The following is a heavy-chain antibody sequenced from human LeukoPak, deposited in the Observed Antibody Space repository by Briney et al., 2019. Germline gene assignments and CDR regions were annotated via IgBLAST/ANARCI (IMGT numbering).Heavy chain of an antibody. CDR1: GLRFSDYY. D-gene: IGHD2-15*01. J-gene: IGHJ4*02. Sequence: PGGSLRLSCAASGLRFSDYYVSWIRQAPGKGLQWVSYISSGGDIMHYADSVKGRFTISRDNAKNSLYLQMNSLRAEDTAVYYCARAGSGDYWGQGTLVTVSS. CDR2: ISSGGDIM. CDR3: ARAGSGDY. V-gene: IGHV3-11*04.